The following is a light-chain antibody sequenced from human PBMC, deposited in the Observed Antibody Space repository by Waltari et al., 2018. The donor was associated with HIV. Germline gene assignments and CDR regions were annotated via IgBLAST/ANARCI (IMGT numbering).Light chain of an antibody. CDR2: EFT. CDR1: SSDVGGYNF. CDR3: SSYAGGNNLV. Sequence: QSALTQPPSASGSPGQSVTIPCTGPSSDVGGYNFVSWYQQHPGKAPKLMIFEFTKRPSGVPARFSGSKTGNTASLTVSGLQADDEGDYYCSSYAGGNNLVFGGGTKLTVL. V-gene: IGLV2-8*01. J-gene: IGLJ2*01.